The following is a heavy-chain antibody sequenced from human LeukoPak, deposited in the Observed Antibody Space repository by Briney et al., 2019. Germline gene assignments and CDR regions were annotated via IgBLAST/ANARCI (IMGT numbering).Heavy chain of an antibody. CDR2: IRYDGSYQ. V-gene: IGHV3-30*02. D-gene: IGHD3-22*01. CDR3: ATPKADYYPFDY. CDR1: GFTFSTYD. J-gene: IGHJ4*02. Sequence: GGSLRLSRAASGFTFSTYDMHWVRQAPGKGLEWLAFIRYDGSYQYYADSVKGRFTISRDNSKNTLYLQMNSLRAEDTAVYYCATPKADYYPFDYWGQGTLVTVSS.